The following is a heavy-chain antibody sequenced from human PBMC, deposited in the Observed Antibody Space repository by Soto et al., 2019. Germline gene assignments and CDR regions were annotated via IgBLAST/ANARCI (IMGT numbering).Heavy chain of an antibody. Sequence: SETLSLTCTVSGGSISSYYWSWIRQPPGKGLEWIGYIYYSGSTNYNPSLKSRVTISVDTSKNQFSLKLSSVTAADTAVYYCAGGNRIYYYYYMDVWGKGTTVTVSS. D-gene: IGHD2-15*01. CDR1: GGSISSYY. J-gene: IGHJ6*03. CDR2: IYYSGST. V-gene: IGHV4-59*12. CDR3: AGGNRIYYYYYMDV.